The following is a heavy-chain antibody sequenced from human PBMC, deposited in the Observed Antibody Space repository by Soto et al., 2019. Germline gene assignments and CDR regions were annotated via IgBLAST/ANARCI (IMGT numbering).Heavy chain of an antibody. CDR3: ARSEWGVTATRSYYYYGMDV. CDR2: IWYDGSNK. J-gene: IGHJ6*02. V-gene: IGHV3-33*01. D-gene: IGHD2-21*02. CDR1: GFTFSSYG. Sequence: QVQLVESGGGVVQPGRSLRLSCAASGFTFSSYGMHWVRQAPGKGLEWVAVIWYDGSNKYYADSVKGRFTISRDNSKNTLYLQMNSLRADDTAVYYCARSEWGVTATRSYYYYGMDVWGQGTTVTVSS.